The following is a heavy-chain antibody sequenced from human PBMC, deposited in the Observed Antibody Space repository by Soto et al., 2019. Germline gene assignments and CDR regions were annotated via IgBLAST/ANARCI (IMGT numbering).Heavy chain of an antibody. V-gene: IGHV4-4*02. Sequence: SETLSLTCAVSGDSVSSSNWWTWIRQPPGKGLEWVGEIYHSGSTNYHPSLKSRVTMSVDKSKNQVSLTLPSVTAADTAVYFCARRLACGSTSSWLTWFDPWGQGTLVTVSS. CDR2: IYHSGST. CDR1: GDSVSSSNW. D-gene: IGHD2-2*01. CDR3: ARRLACGSTSSWLTWFDP. J-gene: IGHJ5*02.